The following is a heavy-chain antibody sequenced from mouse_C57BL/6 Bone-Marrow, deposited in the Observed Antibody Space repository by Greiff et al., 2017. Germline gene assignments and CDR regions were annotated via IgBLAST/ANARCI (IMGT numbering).Heavy chain of an antibody. V-gene: IGHV1-50*01. J-gene: IGHJ1*03. CDR1: GYTFTSYW. Sequence: QVQLQQPGAELVKPGASVKLSCKASGYTFTSYWMQWVKQRPGQGLEWIGEIDPSDSYTKYNQKFKGKATLTVDTSSRTAYMQISKQTSVDSAVYYCARDGYYWYFDVWGTGTTVTVSS. CDR3: ARDGYYWYFDV. D-gene: IGHD2-3*01. CDR2: IDPSDSYT.